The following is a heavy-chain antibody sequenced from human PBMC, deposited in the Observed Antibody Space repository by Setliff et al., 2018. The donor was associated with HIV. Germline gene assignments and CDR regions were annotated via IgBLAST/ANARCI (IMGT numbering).Heavy chain of an antibody. CDR3: VRDWHSSAWGKVGDY. D-gene: IGHD3-16*01. V-gene: IGHV3-33*08. Sequence: GGSLRLSCAASGFTFSNAWMSWVRQAPGKGLEWVAFIRLDGSDKFYADSVKGRFTISRDNAKNSLYLQMNSLGGEDTAVYYCVRDWHSSAWGKVGDYWGQGTLVTVSS. CDR2: IRLDGSDK. J-gene: IGHJ4*02. CDR1: GFTFSNAW.